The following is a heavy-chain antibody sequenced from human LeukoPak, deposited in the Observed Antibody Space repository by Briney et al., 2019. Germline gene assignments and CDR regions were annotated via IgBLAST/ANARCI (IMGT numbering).Heavy chain of an antibody. CDR3: ARRFDS. J-gene: IGHJ4*02. CDR2: IGPGGDI. Sequence: GGSLRLSCAASGFSFTAYSMNWVRQAPGRGLEWISYIGPGGDIYYADSVTGRFTVSRDTAKNSLCLQMNGLRLEDTAVYYCARRFDSWGQGTLVTVSS. CDR1: GFSFTAYS. V-gene: IGHV3-48*01.